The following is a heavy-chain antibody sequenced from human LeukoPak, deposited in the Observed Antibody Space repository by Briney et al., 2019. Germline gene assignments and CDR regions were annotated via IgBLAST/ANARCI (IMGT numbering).Heavy chain of an antibody. CDR3: AREKGDNYDFWSGYNKGYFDY. CDR2: IYHSGST. CDR1: VGSMSSSCYF. D-gene: IGHD3-3*01. V-gene: IGHV4-30-2*01. Sequence: SQTLSLTCAVSVGSMSSSCYFWSWIRPPPGKGLEWIGYIYHSGSTYYNPSLKSRVTISVDRSKNQFSLKLSSVTAADTAVYYCAREKGDNYDFWSGYNKGYFDYWGQGTLVTVSS. J-gene: IGHJ4*02.